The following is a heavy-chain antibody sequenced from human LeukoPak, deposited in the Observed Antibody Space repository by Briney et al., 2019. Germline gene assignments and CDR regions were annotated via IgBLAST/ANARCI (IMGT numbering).Heavy chain of an antibody. J-gene: IGHJ4*02. CDR3: ARKGYELLYFDY. V-gene: IGHV3-48*01. Sequence: GGSLRLSCAASGFTFSTYSMTSVRQAPGKGLEWVSYISSGGGTVYYADSVKGRLTISRDNAKNSLYLQMNSLRAEDTAVYYCARKGYELLYFDYWGQGTLVTVSS. D-gene: IGHD3-16*01. CDR2: ISSGGGTV. CDR1: GFTFSTYS.